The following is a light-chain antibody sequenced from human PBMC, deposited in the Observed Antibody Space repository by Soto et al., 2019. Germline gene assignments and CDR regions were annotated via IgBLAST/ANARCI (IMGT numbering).Light chain of an antibody. CDR2: AVT. V-gene: IGLV2-14*01. CDR1: SSDVGGYNY. Sequence: QSALTLPASVSGSPGQSITISCTGTSSDVGGYNYVSWYQQHPGKAPKLMIYAVTDRPSGVSSRFSGSKSGNTASLTISGLQAEDEADYYCSSYTSSSTLFGTGTKVTVL. CDR3: SSYTSSSTL. J-gene: IGLJ1*01.